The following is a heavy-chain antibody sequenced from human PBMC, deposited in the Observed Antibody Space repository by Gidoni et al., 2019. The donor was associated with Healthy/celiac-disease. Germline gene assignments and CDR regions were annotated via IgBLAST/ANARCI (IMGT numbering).Heavy chain of an antibody. J-gene: IGHJ6*03. CDR3: ARGNPGSGYYMDV. Sequence: QVQLQPWGAVLLTPSAPLSLTSAVYGGSFSGYYWRWIRQPPGKGLEWIGEIQHSGSTNYNPSLKSRVTISVDTSKNQFSLKLSSVTAADTAVYYCARGNPGSGYYMDVWGKGTTVTVSS. CDR2: IQHSGST. D-gene: IGHD3-3*01. V-gene: IGHV4-34*01. CDR1: GGSFSGYY.